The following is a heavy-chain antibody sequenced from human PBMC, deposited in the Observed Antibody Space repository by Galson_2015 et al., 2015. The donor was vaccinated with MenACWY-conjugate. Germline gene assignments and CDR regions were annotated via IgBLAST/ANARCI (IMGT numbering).Heavy chain of an antibody. CDR1: GFTFSNNC. J-gene: IGHJ4*02. Sequence: SLRLSCAASGFTFSNNCMNWVRQAPGKGLEWVSYISSSGYTIFYADSVKGRFTISRDNSKNTLYLQMNSLRAEDTAVYYCAKGVWGTFDYWGQGTLVTVSS. CDR2: ISSSGYTI. D-gene: IGHD3-16*01. V-gene: IGHV3-48*01. CDR3: AKGVWGTFDY.